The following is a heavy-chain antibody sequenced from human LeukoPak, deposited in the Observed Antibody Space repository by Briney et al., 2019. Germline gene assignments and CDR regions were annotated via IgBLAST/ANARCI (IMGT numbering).Heavy chain of an antibody. CDR2: IYYSGST. Sequence: SETLSLTCTVSGGSISSSGYYWGWLRQPPGKGLEWIGSIYYSGSTYYNPSLKSRVTISVDTSKNQFSLKLSSVTAADTAVYYCARDQGSSGYPDYWGQGTLVTVSS. D-gene: IGHD3-22*01. J-gene: IGHJ4*02. CDR3: ARDQGSSGYPDY. V-gene: IGHV4-39*07. CDR1: GGSISSSGYY.